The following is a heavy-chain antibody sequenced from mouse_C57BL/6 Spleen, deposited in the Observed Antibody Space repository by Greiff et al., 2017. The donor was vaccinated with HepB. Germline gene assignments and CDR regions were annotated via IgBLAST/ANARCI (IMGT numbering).Heavy chain of an antibody. CDR2: ISGGGGNT. J-gene: IGHJ3*01. Sequence: EVQVVESGGGLVKPGGSLKLSCAASGFTFSSYTMSWVRQTPEKRLEWVATISGGGGNTYYPDSVKGRFTISRDNAKNTLYLQMSRLRSEDTALYYGARHGRVTTGVAYWGQGTLVTVSA. CDR1: GFTFSSYT. V-gene: IGHV5-9*01. D-gene: IGHD2-5*01. CDR3: ARHGRVTTGVAY.